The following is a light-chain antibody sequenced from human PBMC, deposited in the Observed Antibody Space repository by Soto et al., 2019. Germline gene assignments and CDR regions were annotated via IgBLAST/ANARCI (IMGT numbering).Light chain of an antibody. CDR3: QVWDSFDGYHVA. V-gene: IGLV3-21*02. CDR2: DVS. J-gene: IGLJ2*01. CDR1: NIGDKG. Sequence: SYELTQPPSMSVTPGQTARIACGGHNIGDKGVHWYQQKPGQAPVLVVYDVSVRPSGVPERFSGSNSGTTATLTISRVEAGDEADYYCQVWDSFDGYHVAFGGGTKLTVL.